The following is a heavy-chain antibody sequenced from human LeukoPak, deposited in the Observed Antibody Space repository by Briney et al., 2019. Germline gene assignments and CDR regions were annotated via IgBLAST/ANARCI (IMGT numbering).Heavy chain of an antibody. D-gene: IGHD3-22*01. V-gene: IGHV1-2*06. CDR3: ARAGGYYDSSRPFDY. J-gene: IGHJ4*02. CDR2: INPNSGGT. Sequence: GASVKVSCKASGYTFTGYYMHWVRQAPGQGLEWMGRINPNSGGTNYAQKFQGRVTMTRDTSISTAYMELSRLRSDDTAVYYCARAGGYYDSSRPFDYWGQGTLVTVSS. CDR1: GYTFTGYY.